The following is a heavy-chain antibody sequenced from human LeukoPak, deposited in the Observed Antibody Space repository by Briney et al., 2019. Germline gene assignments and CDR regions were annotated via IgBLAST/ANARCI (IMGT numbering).Heavy chain of an antibody. V-gene: IGHV4-39*01. CDR2: TYYSGST. J-gene: IGHJ3*02. D-gene: IGHD3-10*01. Sequence: PSETLSLTCTVSGGSISSSSYYWGWIRQPPGKGLEWIGSTYYSGSTYYNPSLKSRVTISVDTSKNQFSLKLSSVTAADTAVYYCARHRGGARAAFDIWGQGTMVTVSS. CDR1: GGSISSSSYY. CDR3: ARHRGGARAAFDI.